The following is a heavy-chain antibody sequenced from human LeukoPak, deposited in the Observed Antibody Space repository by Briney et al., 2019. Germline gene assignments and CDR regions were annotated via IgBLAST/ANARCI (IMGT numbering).Heavy chain of an antibody. D-gene: IGHD5-24*01. CDR3: ASGRVCRDGYNCHHYYYYYYMDV. Sequence: ASVKVSCKASGYTFTSYGITWVRQAPGQGLEWMGIINPSGGSTSYAQKFQGRVTMTRDMSTSAVYMELSSLRSEDTAVYYCASGRVCRDGYNCHHYYYYYYMDVWGKGTTVTVSS. V-gene: IGHV1-46*01. J-gene: IGHJ6*03. CDR2: INPSGGST. CDR1: GYTFTSYG.